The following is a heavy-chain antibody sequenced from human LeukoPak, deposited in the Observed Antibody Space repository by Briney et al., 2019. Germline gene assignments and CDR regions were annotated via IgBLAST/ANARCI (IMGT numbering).Heavy chain of an antibody. CDR1: GYTFTSYA. CDR2: INTNTGNP. J-gene: IGHJ4*02. CDR3: ARGGIRLGELSARFHY. D-gene: IGHD3-16*02. Sequence: ASVKVSCKASGYTFTSYAMNWVRQAPGQGLEWMGWINTNTGNPTYAQGFTGRFVFSLDTSVSTAYLQISSLKAEDTAVYYCARGGIRLGELSARFHYWGQGTLVTVSS. V-gene: IGHV7-4-1*02.